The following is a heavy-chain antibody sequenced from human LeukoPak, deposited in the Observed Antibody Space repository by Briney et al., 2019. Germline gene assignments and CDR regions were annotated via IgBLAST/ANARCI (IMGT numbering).Heavy chain of an antibody. J-gene: IGHJ5*02. Sequence: SETLSLTCAVYGGSFSGYYWRWIRQPPGKGLEWIGEINHSGSTNYNPSLKSRVTIPVDTSKNQFSLKLSSVTAADTAVYYCARGGYDYVWGSYRPNWFDPWGQGTLVTVSS. CDR1: GGSFSGYY. CDR2: INHSGST. D-gene: IGHD3-16*02. V-gene: IGHV4-34*01. CDR3: ARGGYDYVWGSYRPNWFDP.